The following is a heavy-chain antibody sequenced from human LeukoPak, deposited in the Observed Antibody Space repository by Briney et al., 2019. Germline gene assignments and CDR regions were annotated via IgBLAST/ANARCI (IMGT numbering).Heavy chain of an antibody. Sequence: PGGALRLSCAASGFTFSDYCMSWIRQAPGKGLEWVSYISSSGSTIYYADSVKGRFTISRDNAKNSLYLQMNSRRAEDTAVYYCARGEAMVFSFGYWGQGTLVTVSS. CDR3: ARGEAMVFSFGY. CDR2: ISSSGSTI. V-gene: IGHV3-11*04. D-gene: IGHD5-18*01. J-gene: IGHJ4*02. CDR1: GFTFSDYC.